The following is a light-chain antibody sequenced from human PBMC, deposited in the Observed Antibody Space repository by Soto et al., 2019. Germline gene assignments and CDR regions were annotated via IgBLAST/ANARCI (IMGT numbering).Light chain of an antibody. CDR3: QQRSNWPIT. CDR1: QSVSSS. V-gene: IGKV3D-20*02. CDR2: GAS. Sequence: EVVLTQSPGILALSPGERATLSCRASQSVSSSLAWYQQKPGQAPRLLIYGASSRATGIPDRFSGSGSGTDFTLTISRLEPEDFAVYYCQQRSNWPITFGQGTRLEIK. J-gene: IGKJ5*01.